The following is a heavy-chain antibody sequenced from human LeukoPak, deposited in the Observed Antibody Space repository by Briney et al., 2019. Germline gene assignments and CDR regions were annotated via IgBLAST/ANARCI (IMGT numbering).Heavy chain of an antibody. CDR2: IRDDGSNK. V-gene: IGHV3-30*02. CDR3: AKEYGYDYNYFYSMDV. Sequence: GGSLRLSCAASGFTFSSYGIHWVRQAPGKGLEWVAFIRDDGSNKYHAASVKGRFTISRDNSKNTVYLQMTSLRAEDTAVYFCAKEYGYDYNYFYSMDVWGKGTTVTISS. D-gene: IGHD1-1*01. CDR1: GFTFSSYG. J-gene: IGHJ6*03.